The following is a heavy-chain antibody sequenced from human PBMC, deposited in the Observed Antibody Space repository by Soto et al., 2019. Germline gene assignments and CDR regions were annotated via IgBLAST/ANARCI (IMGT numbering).Heavy chain of an antibody. D-gene: IGHD3-22*01. CDR1: GYTFTGYY. J-gene: IGHJ5*02. V-gene: IGHV1-2*02. Sequence: ASVKVSCKASGYTFTGYYMHWVRQAPGQGLEWMGWINPNSGGTNYAQKFQGRVTMTRDTSISTAYMELSRLRSDDTAVYYCAREGYYDSSGYPPGSRPNNWLDPWGQGTLVTVSS. CDR3: AREGYYDSSGYPPGSRPNNWLDP. CDR2: INPNSGGT.